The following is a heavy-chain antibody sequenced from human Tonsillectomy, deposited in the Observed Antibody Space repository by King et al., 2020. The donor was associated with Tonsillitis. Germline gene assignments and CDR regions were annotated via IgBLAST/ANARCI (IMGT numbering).Heavy chain of an antibody. CDR3: ARPRDYNDFCAPDAFDV. CDR2: IYPGDSDT. J-gene: IGHJ3*01. CDR1: GYSFTTYW. V-gene: IGHV5-51*01. D-gene: IGHD3-3*01. Sequence: QLVQSGAEVKKPGESLKISCKDSGYSFTTYWIAWVRQMPGKGLEWMGIIYPGDSDTRYSPSFQGQVTISADKSISTAYLQWSSLKASDTAMYYCARPRDYNDFCAPDAFDVWGQETMVIVSS.